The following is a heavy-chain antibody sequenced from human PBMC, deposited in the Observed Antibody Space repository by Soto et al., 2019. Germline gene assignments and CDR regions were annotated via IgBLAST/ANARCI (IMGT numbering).Heavy chain of an antibody. V-gene: IGHV3-48*01. CDR2: ISPSSSSI. D-gene: IGHD3-22*01. Sequence: EVQLVESGGGLVQPGGSLRLSCAASGFTFSSYSMHWVRQAPGKGLAWVSYISPSSSSIYYADSVKGRFTISRDNAKNSLYLQMNSLRAEDTAVYYCARVAYYYDSSGYFYWGQGTLVTVSS. CDR3: ARVAYYYDSSGYFY. CDR1: GFTFSSYS. J-gene: IGHJ4*02.